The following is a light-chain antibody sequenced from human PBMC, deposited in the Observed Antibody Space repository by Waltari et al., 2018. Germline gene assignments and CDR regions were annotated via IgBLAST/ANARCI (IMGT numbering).Light chain of an antibody. CDR1: FSAVGAFDY. CDR2: DVS. J-gene: IGLJ3*02. V-gene: IGLV2-14*03. Sequence: QSALTQPASVSGSPGQSITFSCTGAFSAVGAFDYVSWYPHLPGTAPKLLIYDVSHRPSGVSARLSGSKSGNTASLTISGLQPEDEADYYCSSYTTRGTWVFGGGTK. CDR3: SSYTTRGTWV.